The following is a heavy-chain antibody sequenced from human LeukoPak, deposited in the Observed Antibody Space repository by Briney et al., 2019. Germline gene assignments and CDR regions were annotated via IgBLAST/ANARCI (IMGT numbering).Heavy chain of an antibody. CDR3: VKGQDSADSP. J-gene: IGHJ5*02. Sequence: PGGSVSLLCAPSGLTLRIYGIHGLRQAPGKGLEGVAVISYGESNKNYADSVKGRFPLPRDNSKDTLYLQMDPLRPENNGVLFFVKGQDSADSPWGEGGLVTVSS. CDR1: GLTLRIYG. CDR2: ISYGESNK. D-gene: IGHD2-21*01. V-gene: IGHV3-30*18.